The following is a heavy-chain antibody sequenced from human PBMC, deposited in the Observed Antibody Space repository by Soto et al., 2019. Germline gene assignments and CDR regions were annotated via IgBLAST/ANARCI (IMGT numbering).Heavy chain of an antibody. J-gene: IGHJ6*02. D-gene: IGHD2-8*01. CDR2: INPNSGGT. Sequence: GASVKVSCKASGYTFTGYYMHWVRQAPGQGLEWMGWINPNSGGTNYAQKFQGWVTMTRDTSISTAYMELSRLRSDDTAVYYCARDNANYYYYGMDVWGQGTTVTVS. CDR1: GYTFTGYY. V-gene: IGHV1-2*04. CDR3: ARDNANYYYYGMDV.